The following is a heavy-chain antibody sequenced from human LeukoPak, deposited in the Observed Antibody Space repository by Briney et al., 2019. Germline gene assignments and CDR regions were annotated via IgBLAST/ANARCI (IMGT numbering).Heavy chain of an antibody. CDR2: IGIDSGNT. V-gene: IGHV3-48*01. CDR1: GFTFSDYS. Sequence: GGFLRLSCAASGFTFSDYSMNWVRQAPGKGLEWISYIGIDSGNTNYADSVKGRFTISGDKAKNSLYLQMNSLRVEDTAVYYCARDYKYAFDNWGQGTLVTVAS. CDR3: ARDYKYAFDN. J-gene: IGHJ4*02. D-gene: IGHD5-24*01.